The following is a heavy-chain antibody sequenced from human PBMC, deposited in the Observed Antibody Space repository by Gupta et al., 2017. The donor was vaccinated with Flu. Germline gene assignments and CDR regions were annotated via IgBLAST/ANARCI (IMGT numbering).Heavy chain of an antibody. J-gene: IGHJ4*02. CDR2: INPSGGST. CDR3: ARGRGESHTSSPGY. D-gene: IGHD6-6*01. V-gene: IGHV1-46*01. CDR1: EYTFTRDY. Sequence: QVQLVQSGAAVKEPGASVKVSCKASEYTFTRDYLHWVRQAPGQGREWMGMINPSGGSTNYAQKFQGRVTVTSDTSTSTVYMELGSLRSDDTAVYYCARGRGESHTSSPGYWGQGTLVTVSS.